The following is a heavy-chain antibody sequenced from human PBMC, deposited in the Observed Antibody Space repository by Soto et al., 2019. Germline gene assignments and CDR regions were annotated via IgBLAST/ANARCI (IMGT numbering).Heavy chain of an antibody. V-gene: IGHV3-9*01. CDR3: VKDESINWYSGHFRH. J-gene: IGHJ1*01. D-gene: IGHD6-13*01. CDR1: GFTFDDYA. Sequence: SLLLGCSASGFTFDDYAMHWVRQVPGKGLEWVSGINWNSGSIGYGDSVKGRFAISRDNAKNSLHLQMNSLSAEDTAFYYCVKDESINWYSGHFRHWGQGALVTVSS. CDR2: INWNSGSI.